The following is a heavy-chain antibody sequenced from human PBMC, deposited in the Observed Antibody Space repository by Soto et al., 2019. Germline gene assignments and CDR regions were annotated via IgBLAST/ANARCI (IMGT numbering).Heavy chain of an antibody. CDR1: GYTFSDYY. CDR3: ARGQRTPLWLHFAH. V-gene: IGHV1-2*02. D-gene: IGHD2-21*01. J-gene: IGHJ4*02. Sequence: ASVKVSCKASGYTFSDYYLHWVRQAPGQGLEWMGWISPNSGATEYAPKFQGRVTMTTDTSISTAFLKLASLRPDDTAIYYCARGQRTPLWLHFAHWGQGTLVTVSS. CDR2: ISPNSGAT.